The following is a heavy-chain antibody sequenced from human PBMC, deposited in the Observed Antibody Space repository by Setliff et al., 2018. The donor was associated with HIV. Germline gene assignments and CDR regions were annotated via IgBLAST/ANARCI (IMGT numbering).Heavy chain of an antibody. CDR1: GDSISSDDHY. J-gene: IGHJ4*02. D-gene: IGHD6-25*01. CDR3: ARMSVSAAVYFDS. V-gene: IGHV4-30-4*08. CDR2: IFNTGST. Sequence: SETLSLTCTVSGDSISSDDHYWSWIRQTPGKGLEWIGYIFNTGSTYSKSSLASRLTMSIDTSRNQFSLKLRSVTAADTAVFYCARMSVSAAVYFDSWGQGTLVTVSS.